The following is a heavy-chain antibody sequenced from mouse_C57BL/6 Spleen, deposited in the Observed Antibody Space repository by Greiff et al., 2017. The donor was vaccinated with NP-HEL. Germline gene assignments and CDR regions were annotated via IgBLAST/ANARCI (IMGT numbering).Heavy chain of an antibody. V-gene: IGHV1-62-2*01. CDR2: FYPGSGSI. CDR1: GYTFTEYT. CDR3: ARHEAPDYYGSSPPYFDV. Sequence: VQLKESGAELVKPGASVKLSCKASGYTFTEYTIHWVKQRPGQGLEWIGWFYPGSGSIKYNEKFKDKATLTADKSSSTVYMELSRLTSEDSAVYFGARHEAPDYYGSSPPYFDVWGTGTTVTVSS. J-gene: IGHJ1*03. D-gene: IGHD1-1*01.